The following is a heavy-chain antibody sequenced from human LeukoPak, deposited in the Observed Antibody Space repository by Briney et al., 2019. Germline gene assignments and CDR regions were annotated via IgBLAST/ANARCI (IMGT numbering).Heavy chain of an antibody. D-gene: IGHD6-13*01. Sequence: SQTLSLTCAISGDSVSSNSAAWNWIRQSPSRGLEWLGRTYYRSKWYNDYAVSVKSRITINPDTSKNQFSLQLNSVTPEDTAVYYCARVRAYSSSWYDEPPIHGELNWFDPWGQGTLVTVSS. CDR2: TYYRSKWYN. J-gene: IGHJ5*02. CDR3: ARVRAYSSSWYDEPPIHGELNWFDP. V-gene: IGHV6-1*01. CDR1: GDSVSSNSAA.